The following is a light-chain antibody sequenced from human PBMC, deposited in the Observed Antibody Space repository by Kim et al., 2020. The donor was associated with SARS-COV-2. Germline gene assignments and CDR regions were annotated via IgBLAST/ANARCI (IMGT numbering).Light chain of an antibody. CDR1: SSNVGGNSY. CDR2: AVT. J-gene: IGLJ3*02. V-gene: IGLV2-11*03. CDR3: CSYAGRSTWV. Sequence: SVTISGPGTSSNVGGNSYVSWYQQHPGKAPKVMIYAVTKRPSGVPDRFSGSKSGNTASLTISGLQAEDEADYYCCSYAGRSTWVFGGGTQLTVL.